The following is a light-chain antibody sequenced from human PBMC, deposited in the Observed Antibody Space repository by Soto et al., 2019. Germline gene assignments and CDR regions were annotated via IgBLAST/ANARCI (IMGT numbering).Light chain of an antibody. CDR3: SAFTGSSTLA. CDR2: EVS. Sequence: QSALTQPASVSGSPGQSITISCTGTSSDIGGYNYVYWYQQHPGKAPKLMIYEVSNRPSGVSNRFSGSKSGNAASLTISGLQAEAEADYYCSAFTGSSTLAFGGGTKVTVL. CDR1: SSDIGGYNY. V-gene: IGLV2-14*01. J-gene: IGLJ3*02.